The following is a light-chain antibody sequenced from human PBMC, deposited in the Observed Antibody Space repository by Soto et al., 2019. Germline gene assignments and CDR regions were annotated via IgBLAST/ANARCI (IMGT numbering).Light chain of an antibody. CDR3: CSYAGSGMFVVV. Sequence: QSALTQPASVSGSPGQSITISCTGTSSDLGSYNLVSWYQQHPGRAPKLIIYEGYKRPSGISNRFSGSQSGNTASLTISGLQAEDEADYYCCSYAGSGMFVVVFGGGTQLTVL. CDR1: SSDLGSYNL. CDR2: EGY. J-gene: IGLJ7*01. V-gene: IGLV2-23*01.